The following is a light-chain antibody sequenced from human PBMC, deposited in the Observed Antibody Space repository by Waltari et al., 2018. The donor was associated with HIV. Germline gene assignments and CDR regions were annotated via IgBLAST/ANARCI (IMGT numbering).Light chain of an antibody. Sequence: QSALTQPASVSGSPGQSITIPCSGTSTDVGNYNLVSWYQQHPARAPKLIIYEVTKWPSGVSPRFSGSKSGNTASLTISGLQADDEADYYCCAFAGANTWVFGGGTKLIVL. J-gene: IGLJ3*02. CDR1: STDVGNYNL. CDR3: CAFAGANTWV. CDR2: EVT. V-gene: IGLV2-23*02.